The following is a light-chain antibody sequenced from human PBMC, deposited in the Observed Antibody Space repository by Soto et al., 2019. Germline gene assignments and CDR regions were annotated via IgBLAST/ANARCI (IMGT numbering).Light chain of an antibody. Sequence: EIVLTQSPGTLSLSPGERATLSCRASQSVSSSSLAWYQQKRGQAPRLLIHGASSRATGIPDRFSGSGSGTEFTLTISSLQSEDFAVYYCQQYKNWPLTFGGGTKVDIK. J-gene: IGKJ4*01. CDR2: GAS. CDR1: QSVSSSS. V-gene: IGKV3D-15*01. CDR3: QQYKNWPLT.